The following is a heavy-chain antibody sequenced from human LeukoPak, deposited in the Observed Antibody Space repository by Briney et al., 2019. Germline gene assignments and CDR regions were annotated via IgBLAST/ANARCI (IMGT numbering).Heavy chain of an antibody. J-gene: IGHJ4*02. CDR3: AREGWGYNDGRGSFDY. V-gene: IGHV4-4*02. D-gene: IGHD3-22*01. CDR2: IYHSGST. CDR1: GGSISSTDW. Sequence: SGTLSLTCAVSGGSISSTDWWSWVRQPPGEGLEWIGEIYHSGSTNYRPSLKSRVTISLDKSKNQFSLRLRSVTAADTAVYYCAREGWGYNDGRGSFDYWGQGTLVTVSS.